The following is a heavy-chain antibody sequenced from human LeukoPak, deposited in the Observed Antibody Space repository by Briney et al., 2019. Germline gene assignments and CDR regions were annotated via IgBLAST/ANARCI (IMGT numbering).Heavy chain of an antibody. D-gene: IGHD3-10*01. CDR2: IWYDGSDK. CDR1: GFTVSSNY. CDR3: ARNFDYYGSGSYYNEAY. Sequence: PGGSLRLSCAASGFTVSSNYMSWVRQAPGKGLEGVAVIWYDGSDKYYADSVKGRFTISRDNSKNTLYLQMNSLRAEDTAMYYCARNFDYYGSGSYYNEAYWGQGTLVTVSS. J-gene: IGHJ4*02. V-gene: IGHV3-33*08.